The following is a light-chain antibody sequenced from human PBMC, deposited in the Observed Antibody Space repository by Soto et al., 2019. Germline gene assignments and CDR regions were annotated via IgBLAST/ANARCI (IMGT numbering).Light chain of an antibody. V-gene: IGKV3-20*01. CDR1: QTINKNY. J-gene: IGKJ4*02. Sequence: EIVLTQSPGTLSLSPGERATLSCRASQTINKNYFAWYQQKPGQAPRPLMYSASSRATGIPDRFSGSGSGTDFTLTISRLEPEDFAVYYCQCYGRSPITFGGGTKVDIK. CDR2: SAS. CDR3: QCYGRSPIT.